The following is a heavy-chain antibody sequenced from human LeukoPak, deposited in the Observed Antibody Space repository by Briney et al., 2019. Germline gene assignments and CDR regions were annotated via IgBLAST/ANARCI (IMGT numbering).Heavy chain of an antibody. Sequence: GGSLRLSCVASGFTFSSFGMHWVRQAPGKGLEWVAVISYDGSNKYYADSVKGRFTISRDNSKNTLYLQMNSLRAEDTAVYYCAKDQGDYLSLGYWGQGTLVTVSS. D-gene: IGHD4-17*01. CDR1: GFTFSSFG. CDR2: ISYDGSNK. CDR3: AKDQGDYLSLGY. J-gene: IGHJ4*02. V-gene: IGHV3-30*18.